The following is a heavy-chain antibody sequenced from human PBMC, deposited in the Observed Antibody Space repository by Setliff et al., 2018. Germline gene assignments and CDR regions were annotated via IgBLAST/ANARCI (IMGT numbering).Heavy chain of an antibody. V-gene: IGHV4-61*09. D-gene: IGHD3-3*01. Sequence: SETLSLTCNVSGGSISSRTYYWSWIRQPAGKGLEWIGHIYTSWSTNYNPSLKSRVTMSVDTTKDQFSLKLTSVTAADTAVYYCARVSGFLYVDVWGKGTTVTVSS. CDR1: GGSISSRTYY. CDR2: IYTSWST. CDR3: ARVSGFLYVDV. J-gene: IGHJ6*03.